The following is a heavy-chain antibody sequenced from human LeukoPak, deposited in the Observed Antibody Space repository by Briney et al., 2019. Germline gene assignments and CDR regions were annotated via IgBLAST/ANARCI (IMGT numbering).Heavy chain of an antibody. D-gene: IGHD7-27*01. Sequence: GESLKISCKASGYTRTEKHLYWVRQAPGQGLEWMGWIDPKSGGTNVAQNFQGRLTMTRDTSINTAYMELSRLTSDDTTVYYCAREMGIKAFDVWGQGTMVTVSS. CDR3: AREMGIKAFDV. V-gene: IGHV1-2*02. CDR2: IDPKSGGT. J-gene: IGHJ3*01. CDR1: GYTRTEKH.